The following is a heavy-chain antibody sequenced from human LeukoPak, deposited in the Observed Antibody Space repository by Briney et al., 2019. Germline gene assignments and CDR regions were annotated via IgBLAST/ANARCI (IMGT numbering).Heavy chain of an antibody. CDR1: GLTFRSHS. CDR2: ISSSSSTI. Sequence: GGSLRLPCAASGLTFRSHSMNWVRQAPGKGLEWVSYISSSSSTIYYADSVKGRFTISRDNAKNSLYLQMNSLRDEDTAVYYCARDGGSSWSYFDYWGQGTLVTVSS. J-gene: IGHJ4*02. V-gene: IGHV3-48*02. D-gene: IGHD6-13*01. CDR3: ARDGGSSWSYFDY.